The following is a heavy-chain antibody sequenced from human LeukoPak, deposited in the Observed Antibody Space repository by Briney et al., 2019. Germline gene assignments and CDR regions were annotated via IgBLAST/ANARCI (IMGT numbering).Heavy chain of an antibody. Sequence: SGPTLVKPSETQSLTRTVSGGSSSSSYWSWIRQPPGKGLEWIGHIYYSGRTNYNPSLKSRVTISVDTSKNQFSLKLSSVTAADTAVYYCARESGDGYYDSSGYYFRVFGYFDYWGQGTLVTVSS. D-gene: IGHD3-22*01. V-gene: IGHV4-59*01. J-gene: IGHJ4*02. CDR3: ARESGDGYYDSSGYYFRVFGYFDY. CDR1: GGSSSSSY. CDR2: IYYSGRT.